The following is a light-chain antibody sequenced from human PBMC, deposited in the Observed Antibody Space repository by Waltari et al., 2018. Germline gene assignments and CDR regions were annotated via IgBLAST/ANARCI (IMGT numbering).Light chain of an antibody. Sequence: YVLTQPPSVSVAPGQTATVTWGGDTIGSKSVHWYQQKPGQAPVAVVYEGTGLPPGIPERFSGSNSGTTATLTISRVEAGDEADYYCQVWDSTSDHVIFGGGTILTVL. V-gene: IGLV3-21*02. CDR2: EGT. CDR1: TIGSKS. J-gene: IGLJ2*01. CDR3: QVWDSTSDHVI.